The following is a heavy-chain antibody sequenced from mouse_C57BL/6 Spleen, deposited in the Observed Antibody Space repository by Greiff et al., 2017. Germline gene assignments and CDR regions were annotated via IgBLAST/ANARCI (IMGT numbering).Heavy chain of an antibody. Sequence: EVKLMESGGDLVKPGGSLKLSCAASGFNFSSYGMSWVRQTPDKRLEWVATISRGGSYTYYPDSVKGRFTISRDNAKNTLYLQMSSLKSEDTAMYYCARHGVTTPYYFDYWGQGTTLTVSS. D-gene: IGHD2-2*01. CDR2: ISRGGSYT. CDR1: GFNFSSYG. V-gene: IGHV5-6*01. CDR3: ARHGVTTPYYFDY. J-gene: IGHJ2*01.